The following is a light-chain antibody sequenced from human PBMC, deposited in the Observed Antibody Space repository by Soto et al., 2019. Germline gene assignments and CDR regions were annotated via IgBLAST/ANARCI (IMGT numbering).Light chain of an antibody. V-gene: IGKV1-39*01. J-gene: IGKJ4*01. CDR1: QSITTY. CDR2: AAS. CDR3: QQSYSLPLT. Sequence: DIQMAQSPSSLSASVGDRVAITCRASQSITTYLNWYQLKPGKAPRLLISAASTLQSGVPSRFSGGGSGTSFTLTISDLQPEDSATYYCQQSYSLPLTFGEGTKVEI.